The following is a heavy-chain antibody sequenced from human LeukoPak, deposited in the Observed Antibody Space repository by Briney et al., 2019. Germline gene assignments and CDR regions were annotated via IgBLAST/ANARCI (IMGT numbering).Heavy chain of an antibody. CDR2: MSASDAGT. Sequence: GGSLRLSCAAAGFTFRSYAMNWVRQGPGKGLEWVSTMSASDAGTYYADSVKGRFTVSRDNAKNSLYLQMNSLRDEDTAVYYCARGKNENYYYYYGMDVWGQGTTVTVSS. CDR1: GFTFRSYA. CDR3: ARGKNENYYYYYGMDV. J-gene: IGHJ6*02. V-gene: IGHV3-23*01.